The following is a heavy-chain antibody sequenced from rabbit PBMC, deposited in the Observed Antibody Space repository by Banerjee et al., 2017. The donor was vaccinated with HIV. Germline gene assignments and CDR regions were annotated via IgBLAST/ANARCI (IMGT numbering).Heavy chain of an antibody. CDR3: ARGYAGVGGYGYPTYFNL. Sequence: QQQLEESGGGLVKPGGTLTLTCKASGIDFNGVWMCWVRQAPGKGPEWIACIYNGDGNTYYPSWVNGRFTISRSTSLNTVTLQMTSLTAADTATYFCARGYAGVGGYGYPTYFNLRGPGTLVTVS. CDR2: IYNGDGNT. J-gene: IGHJ4*01. V-gene: IGHV1S47*01. CDR1: GIDFNGVW. D-gene: IGHD6-1*01.